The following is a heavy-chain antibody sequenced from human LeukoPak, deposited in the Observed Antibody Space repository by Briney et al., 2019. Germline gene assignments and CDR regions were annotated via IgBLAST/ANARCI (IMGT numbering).Heavy chain of an antibody. CDR3: VKNGHFCLEY. CDR2: IYQSGGTYSAS. Sequence: SETLSLTCAVSGDFFSSDNWRSWVRQPPGKGLEWIGEIYQSGGTYSASTYNPSLQSRATISVDKSKNQFSLELNSVIAADTAIYYCVKNGHFCLEYWGQGTLVTVSS. D-gene: IGHD3-3*02. J-gene: IGHJ4*02. CDR1: GDFFSSDNW. V-gene: IGHV4-4*02.